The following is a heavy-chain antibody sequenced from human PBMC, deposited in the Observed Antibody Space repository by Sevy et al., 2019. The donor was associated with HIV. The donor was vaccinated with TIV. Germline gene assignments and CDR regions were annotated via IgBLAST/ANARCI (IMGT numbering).Heavy chain of an antibody. J-gene: IGHJ4*02. V-gene: IGHV5-51*01. CDR3: ARRRGSSAWVDY. D-gene: IGHD6-6*01. CDR2: IYPGDSDT. CDR1: GYSFSTYW. Sequence: GESLKISCKGSGYSFSTYWIAWVRQMPGKGLEWMGIIYPGDSDTRYSQSFQGQVTISADKSISTAYLQWSSLKASDSAMYYCARRRGSSAWVDYWGQGTLVTVSS.